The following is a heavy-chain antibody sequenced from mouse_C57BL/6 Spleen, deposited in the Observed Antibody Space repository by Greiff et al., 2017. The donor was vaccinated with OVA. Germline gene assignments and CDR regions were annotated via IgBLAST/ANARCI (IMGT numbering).Heavy chain of an antibody. V-gene: IGHV5-17*01. CDR2: LSSGSSTI. CDR3: ARNSYWYFDV. CDR1: GFTFSDYG. Sequence: EVKLVESGGGLVKPGGSLKLSCAASGFTFSDYGMHWVRQAPEKGLEWVAYLSSGSSTIYYADPVKGRFTISRDNAKNTLFLQMTSLRSEDTAMYYCARNSYWYFDVWGTGTTVTVSS. J-gene: IGHJ1*03.